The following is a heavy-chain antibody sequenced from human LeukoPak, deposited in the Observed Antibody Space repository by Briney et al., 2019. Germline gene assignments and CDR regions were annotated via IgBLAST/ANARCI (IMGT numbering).Heavy chain of an antibody. CDR3: AKVEMATETHDAFDI. CDR2: ISWNSGSI. J-gene: IGHJ3*02. CDR1: GFTFDDYA. Sequence: SLRLSCAASGFTFDDYAMHWVRQAPGKGLEWVSGISWNSGSIGYADSVKGRFTISRDNAKNSLYLQMNSLRAEDTALYYCAKVEMATETHDAFDIWGQGTMVTVSS. D-gene: IGHD5-24*01. V-gene: IGHV3-9*01.